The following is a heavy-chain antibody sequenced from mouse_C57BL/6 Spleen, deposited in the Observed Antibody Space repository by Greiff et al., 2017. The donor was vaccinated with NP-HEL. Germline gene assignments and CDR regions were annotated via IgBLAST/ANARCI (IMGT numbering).Heavy chain of an antibody. CDR2: INPNNGGT. J-gene: IGHJ1*03. V-gene: IGHV1-18*01. CDR3: ARPTITTVPHWYFDV. CDR1: GYTFTDYN. Sequence: VQLQQSGPELVKPGASVKIPCKASGYTFTDYNMDWVKQSHGKSLEWIGDINPNNGGTIYNQKFKGKATLTVDKSSSTAYMELRSLTSEDTAVYYCARPTITTVPHWYFDVWGTGTTVTVTS. D-gene: IGHD1-1*01.